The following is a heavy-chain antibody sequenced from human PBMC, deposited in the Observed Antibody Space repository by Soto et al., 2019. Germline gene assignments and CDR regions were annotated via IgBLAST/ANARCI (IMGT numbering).Heavy chain of an antibody. D-gene: IGHD6-25*01. CDR2: ISSSSSYI. CDR3: ARDFIDRLPWFDP. J-gene: IGHJ5*02. Sequence: PGGSLRLSCAASGFTFSSYSMNWVRQAPGKGLEWVSSISSSSSYIYHADSVKGRFTISRDNAKNSLYLQMNSLRAEDTAVYYCARDFIDRLPWFDPWGQGTLVTVSS. V-gene: IGHV3-21*01. CDR1: GFTFSSYS.